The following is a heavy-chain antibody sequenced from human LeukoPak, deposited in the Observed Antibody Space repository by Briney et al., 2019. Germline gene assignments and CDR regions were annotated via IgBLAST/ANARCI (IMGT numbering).Heavy chain of an antibody. CDR2: ISGSGTGT. Sequence: GGSLRLSCAASGFTFSSSAMSWVRQAPGKGLEWVSGISGSGTGTYYAASVKGRFSISGDNSRNTLYLQMNSLRAEDTAVYYCAKDHMVRGVIINGNWFDPWGQGTLVTVSS. D-gene: IGHD3-10*01. CDR1: GFTFSSSA. CDR3: AKDHMVRGVIINGNWFDP. V-gene: IGHV3-23*01. J-gene: IGHJ5*02.